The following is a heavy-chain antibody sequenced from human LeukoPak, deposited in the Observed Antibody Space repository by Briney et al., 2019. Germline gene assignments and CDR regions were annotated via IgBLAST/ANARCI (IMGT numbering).Heavy chain of an antibody. J-gene: IGHJ6*03. CDR3: ARVGYSYGLIYYYYYMDV. D-gene: IGHD5-18*01. CDR1: GYTFTSYG. V-gene: IGHV1-18*01. Sequence: ASVKVSCQASGYTFTSYGVTWVRQAPGQGLDWMGWISPYNGNTNYAQKLQGRVTMTTDTSTSTAYMELRSLRSDDTAVYYCARVGYSYGLIYYYYYMDVWGKGTTVTVSS. CDR2: ISPYNGNT.